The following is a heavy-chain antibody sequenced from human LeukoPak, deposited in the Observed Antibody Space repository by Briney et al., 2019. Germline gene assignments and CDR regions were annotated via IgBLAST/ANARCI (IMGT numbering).Heavy chain of an antibody. CDR3: AVSGSYDAFDI. D-gene: IGHD1-26*01. J-gene: IGHJ3*02. V-gene: IGHV3-23*01. CDR1: GFTFSSYA. CDR2: MSGSGGTT. Sequence: GGSLRLSCAASGFTFSSYAMNWVRQTPGKGLEWVSVMSGSGGTTYYADSVKGRFTISRDNSKNSLYLQMNSLRAEDTAVYYCAVSGSYDAFDIWGQGTMVTVSS.